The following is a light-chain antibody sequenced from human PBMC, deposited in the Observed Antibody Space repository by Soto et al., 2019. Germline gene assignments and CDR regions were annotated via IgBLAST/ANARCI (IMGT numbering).Light chain of an antibody. CDR3: QHYDNLPLT. CDR2: DAS. V-gene: IGKV1-33*01. CDR1: QSITTY. J-gene: IGKJ4*01. Sequence: DIQMTQSPYSLSASVGDRVTITCRASQSITTYLNWYRQKPGKAPKLLIFDASNLETGVPSRFSGSGSRTHFSLTINNLQPEDVGTYFCQHYDNLPLTFGGGTKVDIK.